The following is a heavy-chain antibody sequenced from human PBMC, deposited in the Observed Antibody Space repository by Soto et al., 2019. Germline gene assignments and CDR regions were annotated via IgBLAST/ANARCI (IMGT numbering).Heavy chain of an antibody. CDR3: ARGGLRFLEWSFNWFDY. V-gene: IGHV4-34*01. D-gene: IGHD3-3*01. CDR1: GGSFSGYY. Sequence: SETLSLTCAVYGGSFSGYYWSWIRQPPGKGLEWIGEINHSGSTNYNPSLKSRVTISVDTSKNQFSLKLSSVTAADTAVYYCARGGLRFLEWSFNWFDYWGQGTLVTVSS. CDR2: INHSGST. J-gene: IGHJ5*01.